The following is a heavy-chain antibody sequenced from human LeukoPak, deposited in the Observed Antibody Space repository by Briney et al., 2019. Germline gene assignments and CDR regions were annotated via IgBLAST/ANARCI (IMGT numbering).Heavy chain of an antibody. J-gene: IGHJ4*02. CDR3: ARVVVRDANNYKDY. CDR2: LDPNSGNT. CDR1: GYTFTSYD. V-gene: IGHV1-8*03. Sequence: ASVKVSCKSSGYTFTSYDINWVRQATGQGLEWMGWLDPNSGNTGYAQKFQGRVTITRNTAINTAYMELSSLRSEDTAVYYCARVVVRDANNYKDYWGQGTLVTVSS. D-gene: IGHD5-24*01.